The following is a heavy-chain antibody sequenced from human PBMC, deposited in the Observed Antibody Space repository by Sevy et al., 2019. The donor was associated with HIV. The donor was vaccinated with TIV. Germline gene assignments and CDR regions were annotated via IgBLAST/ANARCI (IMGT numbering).Heavy chain of an antibody. CDR3: ARGGAAANNNWFDP. CDR2: TYYRSKWYN. D-gene: IGHD6-13*01. CDR1: GDSVSSNSAA. J-gene: IGHJ5*02. V-gene: IGHV6-1*01. Sequence: SQTLSLTCAISGDSVSSNSAAWNWIRQSPSRGLEWLGRTYYRSKWYNDYAVSVKSRITINPDTSKNQFYLQLNSVTPEDTAVYYCARGGAAANNNWFDPWGQGTLVTVSS.